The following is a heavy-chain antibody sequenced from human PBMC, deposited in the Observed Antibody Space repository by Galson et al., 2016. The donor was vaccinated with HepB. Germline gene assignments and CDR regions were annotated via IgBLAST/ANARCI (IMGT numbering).Heavy chain of an antibody. V-gene: IGHV4-39*01. CDR3: ASMWNSGSFYAHWFDP. CDR1: GGSISSSAYY. D-gene: IGHD1-26*01. CDR2: IYYSGST. Sequence: SETLSLTCTVSGGSISSSAYYWGWIRQPPGKGLEWIGSIYYSGSTYYNPSLKSRVTISGDTSKNQFSLKLSSVTAADTSVYYCASMWNSGSFYAHWFDPWGPGTLVTVSS. J-gene: IGHJ5*02.